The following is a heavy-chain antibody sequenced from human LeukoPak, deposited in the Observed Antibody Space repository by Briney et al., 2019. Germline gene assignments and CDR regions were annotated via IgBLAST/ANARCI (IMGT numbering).Heavy chain of an antibody. CDR3: ARGGTVAGNNYFDY. Sequence: GGSLRLSCAASGFTVSSNYMSWVRQAPGKGLEWVSVIYSGGSTYYADSVKGRFTISRDNAKNSLYLQMTSLRAEDTAVYYCARGGTVAGNNYFDYWGQGTLVTVSS. V-gene: IGHV3-53*01. J-gene: IGHJ4*02. D-gene: IGHD6-19*01. CDR2: IYSGGST. CDR1: GFTVSSNY.